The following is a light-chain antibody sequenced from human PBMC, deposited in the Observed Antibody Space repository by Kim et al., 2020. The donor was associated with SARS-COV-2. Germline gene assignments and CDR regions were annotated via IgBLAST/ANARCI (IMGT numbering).Light chain of an antibody. CDR3: RQYGSSPQT. J-gene: IGKJ2*01. Sequence: WYPGERVTRSCRASQSVSRNYLAWYQQKPGQAPRLLIFGASSRATGIPDRFSGSGSGTDFTLTITRLEPEDFVVYYCRQYGSSPQTFGQGTKLEIK. CDR1: QSVSRNY. CDR2: GAS. V-gene: IGKV3-20*01.